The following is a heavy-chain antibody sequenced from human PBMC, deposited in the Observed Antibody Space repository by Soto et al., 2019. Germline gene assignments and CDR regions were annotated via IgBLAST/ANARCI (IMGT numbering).Heavy chain of an antibody. CDR2: INDSGNI. CDR3: ARGLILWFGELSRRGGYYYYMDV. J-gene: IGHJ6*03. Sequence: QVQLQQWGAGLLKPSETLSLTCAVYGGSFSGYQWSWIRQTPGKGLEWIGEINDSGNINYNPSLKSRVTILLDTPKKQISLKLRSVTAADSAVYSCARGLILWFGELSRRGGYYYYMDVWGKGTTVTVSS. D-gene: IGHD3-10*01. CDR1: GGSFSGYQ. V-gene: IGHV4-34*01.